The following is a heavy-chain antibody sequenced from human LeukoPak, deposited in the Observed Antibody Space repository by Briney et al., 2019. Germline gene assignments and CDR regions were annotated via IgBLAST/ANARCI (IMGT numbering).Heavy chain of an antibody. CDR2: IIPIFGTA. J-gene: IGHJ6*03. CDR1: GGTFSSYA. CDR3: ARAQDMVRGVTSVYYHYYMDV. D-gene: IGHD3-10*01. V-gene: IGHV1-69*01. Sequence: SVKVSCKASGGTFSSYAISWARQAPGQGLEWMGGIIPIFGTANYAQKFQGRVTITADESTSTAYMELSSLRSEDTAVYYCARAQDMVRGVTSVYYHYYMDVWGKGTTVTVSS.